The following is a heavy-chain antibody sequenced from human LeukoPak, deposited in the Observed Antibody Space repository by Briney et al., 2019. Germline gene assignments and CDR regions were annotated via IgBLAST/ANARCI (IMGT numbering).Heavy chain of an antibody. J-gene: IGHJ5*02. CDR1: GYTFTSYD. D-gene: IGHD3-22*01. CDR3: VRNRSIDSSSSYINWFDP. Sequence: ASVKVSCKASGYTFTSYDINWVRQATRQGLEWMGWMNPNSGNTGYAQNFQGRVIMTRNTSITTAYMELTSLTSEDTAVYYCVRNRSIDSSSSYINWFDPWGQGTLVTVSS. V-gene: IGHV1-8*01. CDR2: MNPNSGNT.